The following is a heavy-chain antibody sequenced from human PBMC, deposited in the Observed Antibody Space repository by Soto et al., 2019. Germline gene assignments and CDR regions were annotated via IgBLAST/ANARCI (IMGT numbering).Heavy chain of an antibody. CDR2: MFDSGST. Sequence: SETLSLTCTVSGDSISSSGYFWAWIRQPPEKGLEWIGGMFDSGSTYYNPSLKSRVTVSVDTSKNQFSLKLSSVTAADTAVYYCAKSGEWLQSTFDFWGQGTLVTAPQ. V-gene: IGHV4-39*01. CDR1: GDSISSSGYF. D-gene: IGHD5-12*01. J-gene: IGHJ4*02. CDR3: AKSGEWLQSTFDF.